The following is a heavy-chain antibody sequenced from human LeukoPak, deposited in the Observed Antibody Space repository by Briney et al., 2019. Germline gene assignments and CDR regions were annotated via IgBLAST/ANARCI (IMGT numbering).Heavy chain of an antibody. J-gene: IGHJ4*02. Sequence: GESLKISCKASGYSFTSNWIGWVRQMPGKGLEWMGIIYPGDSDTRYSPSFQGQVTISADKSISTAYLQWTSLKASDTAMYYCATLKELGTWLMAPFDSWGQGTLVTVSS. CDR3: ATLKELGTWLMAPFDS. V-gene: IGHV5-51*01. CDR1: GYSFTSNW. D-gene: IGHD7-27*01. CDR2: IYPGDSDT.